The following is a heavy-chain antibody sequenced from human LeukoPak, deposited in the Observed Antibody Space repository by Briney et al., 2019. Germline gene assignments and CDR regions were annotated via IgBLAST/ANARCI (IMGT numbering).Heavy chain of an antibody. D-gene: IGHD3-22*01. CDR1: GFTFFSYW. V-gene: IGHV3-7*01. CDR2: IKQDGSEK. CDR3: ARDLRSSGYYAFDY. J-gene: IGHJ4*02. Sequence: GGSLRLSCAASGFTFFSYWMRWVHQAPGKGLEWVANIKQDGSEKYYVDSVKGRFTISRDNAKNSLYLQMNSLRAEDTAVYYCARDLRSSGYYAFDYWGQGTQVTVSS.